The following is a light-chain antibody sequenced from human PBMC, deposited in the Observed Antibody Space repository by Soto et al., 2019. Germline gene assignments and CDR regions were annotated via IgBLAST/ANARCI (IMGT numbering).Light chain of an antibody. CDR3: QPENSFPLT. Sequence: DIQMTQAPSSVSAAVGDRVTITCRASQGINKWLAWYQQKPGKAPQLLISAASTSRSGVPSRFSVSGSGTDFILTIRKLQPEDFANYFWQPENSFPLTFGGGTRVEI. CDR1: QGINKW. V-gene: IGKV1-12*01. CDR2: AAS. J-gene: IGKJ4*01.